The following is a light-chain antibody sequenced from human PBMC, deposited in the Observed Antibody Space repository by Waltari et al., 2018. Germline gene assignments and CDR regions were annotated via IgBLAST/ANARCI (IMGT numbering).Light chain of an antibody. CDR2: DGS. CDR3: SSYTSSSALV. V-gene: IGLV2-14*01. J-gene: IGLJ2*01. Sequence: QSALTQPASVSGSPGQSITISCTGTSSDVGGSTYVSLYQQHPGKAPKVMIYDGSKRPSGVSSRFSSSKSGNTASLTISGLQTEDEADYYCSSYTSSSALVFGGGTKLTVL. CDR1: SSDVGGSTY.